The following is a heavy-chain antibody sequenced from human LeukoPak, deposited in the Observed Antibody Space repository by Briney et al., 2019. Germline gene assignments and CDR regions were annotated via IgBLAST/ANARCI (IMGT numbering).Heavy chain of an antibody. V-gene: IGHV3-15*01. CDR3: TTRTAYYDFWSGYYFDY. Sequence: GGSLRLSCAASGFTFSNAWMSWVRQAPGKGLEWVGRIKSKTDGGTTDYAAPVKGRFTISRDDSKNTLYLQMDSLKTEDTAVYYCTTRTAYYDFWSGYYFDYWGQGTLVTVSS. CDR1: GFTFSNAW. CDR2: IKSKTDGGTT. J-gene: IGHJ4*02. D-gene: IGHD3-3*01.